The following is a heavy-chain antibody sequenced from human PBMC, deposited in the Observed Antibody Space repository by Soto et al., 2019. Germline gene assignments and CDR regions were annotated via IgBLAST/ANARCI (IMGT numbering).Heavy chain of an antibody. J-gene: IGHJ4*02. CDR3: PLEGYSSFPYY. CDR2: IYWNDDK. CDR1: GFSLSTSGVG. V-gene: IGHV2-5*01. Sequence: GSGPTLVNPTQTLTLTCTFSGFSLSTSGVGVGWIRQPPGKALEWLALIYWNDDKRYSPSLKSRRTITKDTSKNQVVLTMTNMDPVDTATSYCPLEGYSSFPYYWGQGTLVTVSS. D-gene: IGHD6-6*01.